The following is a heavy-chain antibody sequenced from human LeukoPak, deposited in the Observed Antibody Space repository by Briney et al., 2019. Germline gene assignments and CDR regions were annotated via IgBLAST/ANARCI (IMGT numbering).Heavy chain of an antibody. V-gene: IGHV3-30*03. D-gene: IGHD3-9*01. CDR1: GFTFSSYG. Sequence: GGSLRLSCAASGFTFSSYGMHWVRQAPGKGLEWVAVISYDGSNKYYADSVKGRFTISRDNSKNTLYLQMNSLRAEDTAVYYCARGNGLRYFDWFGPDYWGQGTLVTVSS. CDR2: ISYDGSNK. J-gene: IGHJ4*02. CDR3: ARGNGLRYFDWFGPDY.